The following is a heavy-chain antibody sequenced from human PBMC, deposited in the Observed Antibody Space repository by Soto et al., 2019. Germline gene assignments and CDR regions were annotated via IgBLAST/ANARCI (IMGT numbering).Heavy chain of an antibody. D-gene: IGHD4-17*01. V-gene: IGHV4-59*07. CDR3: ARGRRWAGGGWGVAY. Sequence: QVHLQESGPGLVKPSDTLSLTCTVSGGSITGYYWSWIRQTPGKGLEWIGYVYYTGTTNYSPSLQTRVAISVVPSKKQVSLSLDSVTATDTAVYCCARGRRWAGGGWGVAYWGQGALVSVSS. CDR1: GGSITGYY. CDR2: VYYTGTT. J-gene: IGHJ4*02.